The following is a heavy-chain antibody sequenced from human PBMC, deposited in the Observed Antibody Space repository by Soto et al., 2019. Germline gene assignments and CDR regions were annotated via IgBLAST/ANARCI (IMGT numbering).Heavy chain of an antibody. V-gene: IGHV3-23*01. CDR3: AKENRRGYCSGGICYGYFDY. J-gene: IGHJ4*02. Sequence: VQLLESGGGLVQPGGSLRLSCTASGFTFSNYAMSWVCQAPGKGLEWVSTISGSGDSTNYADSVKGQFAISRDNSNNMLYVQMDSLRVEDTAVYYCAKENRRGYCSGGICYGYFDYWGQGTLVTVSS. D-gene: IGHD2-15*01. CDR2: ISGSGDST. CDR1: GFTFSNYA.